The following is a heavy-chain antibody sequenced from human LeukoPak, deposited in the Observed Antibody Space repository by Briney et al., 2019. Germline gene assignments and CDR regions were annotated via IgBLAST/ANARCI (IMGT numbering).Heavy chain of an antibody. D-gene: IGHD6-13*01. Sequence: SETLSLTCTVSGGSLRSNYWWSWVRQSPGKGLEWIGEVYHSGRTNSNPSPKSRGAISIDTSKNQFSLKLSSVTSADTAVYYCARDRYISNWHFDYWGQGTLVAVSS. CDR2: VYHSGRT. J-gene: IGHJ4*02. V-gene: IGHV4-4*02. CDR3: ARDRYISNWHFDY. CDR1: GGSLRSNYW.